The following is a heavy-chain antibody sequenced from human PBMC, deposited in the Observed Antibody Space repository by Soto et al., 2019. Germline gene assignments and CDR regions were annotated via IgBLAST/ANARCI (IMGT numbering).Heavy chain of an antibody. D-gene: IGHD6-13*01. J-gene: IGHJ5*02. CDR1: GGSISSSNW. CDR3: ARVSPSSSWSPNWFDP. CDR2: IYHSGST. Sequence: QVQLQESGPGLVKPSGTLSLTCAVSGGSISSSNWWSWVRQPPGKGLEWIGEIYHSGSTNYNPSLKSRVTISVDESKNQFSLKLSSVTAADTAVYYCARVSPSSSWSPNWFDPWGQGTLVTVSS. V-gene: IGHV4-4*02.